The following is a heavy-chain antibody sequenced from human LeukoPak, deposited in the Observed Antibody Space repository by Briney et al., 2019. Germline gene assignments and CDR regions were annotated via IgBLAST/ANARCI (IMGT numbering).Heavy chain of an antibody. CDR2: VSTSSTNI. Sequence: GGSLRLSCAASGFTFSSYNMNWVRQAPGKGLEWVSYVSTSSTNIYYADSVKGRFTISRDNAKNSLYLQMNSLRADDTALYYCAKRLWESKGLDPFDIWGQGTMVTVSS. D-gene: IGHD5-18*01. V-gene: IGHV3-48*04. CDR1: GFTFSSYN. J-gene: IGHJ3*02. CDR3: AKRLWESKGLDPFDI.